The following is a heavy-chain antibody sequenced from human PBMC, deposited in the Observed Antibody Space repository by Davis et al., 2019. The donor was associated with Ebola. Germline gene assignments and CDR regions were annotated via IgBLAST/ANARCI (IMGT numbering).Heavy chain of an antibody. CDR1: GFTFSSYA. V-gene: IGHV3-64D*08. Sequence: PGGSLRLSCSASGFTFSSYAMHWVRHAPGKGLEYVSAISSNGGSTYYADSVKGRFTLSRDNSKNTLYLQMSSLRAEDTAVYYCVKGAATGTTYYYGSGSYAFDIWGQGTMVTVSS. J-gene: IGHJ3*02. CDR2: ISSNGGST. CDR3: VKGAATGTTYYYGSGSYAFDI. D-gene: IGHD3-10*01.